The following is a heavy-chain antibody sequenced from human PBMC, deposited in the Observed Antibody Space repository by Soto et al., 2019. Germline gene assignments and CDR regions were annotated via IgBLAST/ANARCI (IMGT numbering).Heavy chain of an antibody. J-gene: IGHJ5*02. Sequence: GGSLRLSCAASGFTFSSYAMHWVRQAPGKGLEYVSAISSNGGSTYYANSVRGRFTISRDNSKNTLYLQMGSLRAEDMAVYYCARESLGCDPWGQGTVVTVSS. CDR2: ISSNGGST. V-gene: IGHV3-64*01. CDR3: ARESLGCDP. CDR1: GFTFSSYA.